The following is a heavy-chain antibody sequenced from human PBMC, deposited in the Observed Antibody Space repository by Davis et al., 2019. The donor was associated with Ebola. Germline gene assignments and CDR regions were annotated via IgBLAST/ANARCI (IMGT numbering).Heavy chain of an antibody. D-gene: IGHD2-15*01. J-gene: IGHJ4*02. CDR3: ARIRGAPSPDRLYYFDY. Sequence: ASVKVSCKASGGTFSSYAISWVRQAPGQRLEWMGWINAGNGNTKYSQKFQGRVTITRDTSASTAYMELSSLRSEDTAVYYCARIRGAPSPDRLYYFDYWGQGTLVTVSS. CDR2: INAGNGNT. V-gene: IGHV1-3*01. CDR1: GGTFSSYA.